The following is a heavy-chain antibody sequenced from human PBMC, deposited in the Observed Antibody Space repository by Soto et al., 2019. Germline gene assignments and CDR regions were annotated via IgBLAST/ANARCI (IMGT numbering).Heavy chain of an antibody. CDR1: GYTFTSYD. J-gene: IGHJ6*02. CDR3: ARGTDIVLVPAAEGYYYYGMDV. Sequence: QVQLVQSGAEVKKPGASVKVSCKASGYTFTSYDINWVRQATGQGLEWMGWMNPNSGNTGYAQKFQGRVTMTRNTSKSTAYMELSSLRSEDTAVYYCARGTDIVLVPAAEGYYYYGMDVWGQGTTVTVSS. CDR2: MNPNSGNT. D-gene: IGHD2-2*01. V-gene: IGHV1-8*01.